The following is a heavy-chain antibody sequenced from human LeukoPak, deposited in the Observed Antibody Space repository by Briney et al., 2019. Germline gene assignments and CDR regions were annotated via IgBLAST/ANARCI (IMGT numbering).Heavy chain of an antibody. V-gene: IGHV3-30*02. Sequence: GGSLRLSCAASGFTFSSYSMHWVRQAPGKGLEWVAFIRYDGSNKYYADSVKGRFTISRDNSKNTLYLQMNSLRAEDTAVYYCAKDRGSSWYYYFDYWGQGTLVTVSS. CDR2: IRYDGSNK. J-gene: IGHJ4*02. CDR3: AKDRGSSWYYYFDY. D-gene: IGHD6-13*01. CDR1: GFTFSSYS.